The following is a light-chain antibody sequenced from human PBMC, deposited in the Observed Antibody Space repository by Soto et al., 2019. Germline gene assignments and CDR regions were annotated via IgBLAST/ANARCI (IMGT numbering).Light chain of an antibody. CDR1: QSVSSSY. CDR2: GAS. Sequence: EILLTQSPGTVSLSRGERATFSCRASQSVSSSYIAWYQQKRGQAPRRLIYGASIRATGIPDRFSGSGSGTDFTLTISRLEPEDFALYYCQQYHTSPLTFGQGTKVDIK. V-gene: IGKV3-20*01. CDR3: QQYHTSPLT. J-gene: IGKJ1*01.